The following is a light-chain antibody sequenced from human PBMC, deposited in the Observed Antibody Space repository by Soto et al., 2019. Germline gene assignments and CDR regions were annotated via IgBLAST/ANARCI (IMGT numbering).Light chain of an antibody. CDR1: QSISSW. Sequence: DIQMTQSPSILSASXXXXXXXXXXXSQSISSWLAWYQQKPGKAPKLLIYKASGLESGVPSRFSGSGSGTDFTLTISSLQPDDFATYYCQQYNSYSPLTFGGGTKVDIK. J-gene: IGKJ4*01. V-gene: IGKV1-5*03. CDR2: KAS. CDR3: QQYNSYSPLT.